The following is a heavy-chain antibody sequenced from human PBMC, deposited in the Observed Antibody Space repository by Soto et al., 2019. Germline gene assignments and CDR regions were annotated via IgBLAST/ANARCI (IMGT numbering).Heavy chain of an antibody. J-gene: IGHJ6*02. CDR1: GGTFSSYA. CDR2: IIPIFGTA. Sequence: SVKVSCKASGGTFSSYAISWVRQAPGQGLEWMGGIIPIFGTANYAQKFQGRVTITADESTSTAYMELSSLRSEDTAVYYCARDDGFGDPYYYYYGMDVWGQGTTVTVSS. V-gene: IGHV1-69*13. CDR3: ARDDGFGDPYYYYYGMDV. D-gene: IGHD3-10*01.